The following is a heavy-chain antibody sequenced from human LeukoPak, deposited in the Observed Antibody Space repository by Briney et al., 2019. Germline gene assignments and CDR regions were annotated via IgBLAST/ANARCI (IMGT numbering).Heavy chain of an antibody. V-gene: IGHV3-23*03. J-gene: IGHJ6*03. D-gene: IGHD3-3*01. Sequence: PGGSLRLSCEASGFAFSTYAMSWVRQAPGKGLQWVSVIYSGGSTHYADSVKGRFTISRDNSKNTLYLQMNSLRAEDTAVYYCAKIFGVVISTYYYMDVWGKGTTVTVSS. CDR2: IYSGGST. CDR1: GFAFSTYA. CDR3: AKIFGVVISTYYYMDV.